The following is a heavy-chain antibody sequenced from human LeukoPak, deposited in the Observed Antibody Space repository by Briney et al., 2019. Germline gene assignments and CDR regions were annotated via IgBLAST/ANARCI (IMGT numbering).Heavy chain of an antibody. J-gene: IGHJ5*02. V-gene: IGHV1-2*02. Sequence: GASVKVSCKASGYIFTGYYMHWVRQAPGQGLEWMGWISPKSGVTNYAQKFQGRVTMTSVTSISTAYMELSRLTSDDTAVYYCARPEGSYYYGPGVWFDPWGQGTLVTVSS. CDR1: GYIFTGYY. CDR3: ARPEGSYYYGPGVWFDP. D-gene: IGHD3-10*01. CDR2: ISPKSGVT.